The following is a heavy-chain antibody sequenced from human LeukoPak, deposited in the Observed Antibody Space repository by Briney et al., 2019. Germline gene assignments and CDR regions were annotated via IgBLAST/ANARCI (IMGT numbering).Heavy chain of an antibody. V-gene: IGHV4-31*03. CDR2: IHHSGST. Sequence: SETLSLTCTVSGGSISSGNYYWSWIRQHPGKGLEWIGYIHHSGSTYYNPSLKSRVTISVDTSKNQFSLKLSSVTAADTAVYYCARGRVATTQRQFDYWGQGTLVTVSS. CDR1: GGSISSGNYY. CDR3: ARGRVATTQRQFDY. D-gene: IGHD5-12*01. J-gene: IGHJ4*02.